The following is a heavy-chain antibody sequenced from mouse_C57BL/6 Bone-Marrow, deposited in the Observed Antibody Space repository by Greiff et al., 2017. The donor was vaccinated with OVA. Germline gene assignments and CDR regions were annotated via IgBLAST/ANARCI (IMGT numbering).Heavy chain of an antibody. CDR3: ARSIVDWYFDV. D-gene: IGHD2-12*01. J-gene: IGHJ1*03. CDR2: INPSSGYT. CDR1: GYTFTSYW. Sequence: QVQLQQSRAELAKPGASVKLSCKASGYTFTSYWMHWVKQRPGQGLEWIGYINPSSGYTKYNQKFKDKATLTADKSSSTAYMQLSSLTYEDSAVYYCARSIVDWYFDVWGTGTTVTVSS. V-gene: IGHV1-7*01.